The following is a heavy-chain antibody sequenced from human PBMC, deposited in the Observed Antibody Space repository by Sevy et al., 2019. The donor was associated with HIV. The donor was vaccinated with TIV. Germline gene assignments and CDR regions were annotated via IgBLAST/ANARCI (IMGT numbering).Heavy chain of an antibody. D-gene: IGHD3-22*01. CDR3: ARGYYYERAFDI. J-gene: IGHJ3*02. CDR1: GASVSSSSYY. V-gene: IGHV4-39*01. CDR2: ICDSGRT. Sequence: SETLSLTCTVSGASVSSSSYYWGWIRQSPGEGLEWVGSICDSGRTYYNPALRSRVAISVDTSMKQFTLRLSSVTAADTAIYYCARGYYYERAFDIWGQRTMVTVS.